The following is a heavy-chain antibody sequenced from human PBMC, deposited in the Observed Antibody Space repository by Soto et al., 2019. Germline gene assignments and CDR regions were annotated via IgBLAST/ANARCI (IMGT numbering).Heavy chain of an antibody. CDR1: GGSFSGYY. J-gene: IGHJ4*02. CDR3: AGGYDCSGGSCYRDY. Sequence: SETLSLTCAVYGGSFSGYYWSWIRQPPGKGLEWIWEINHSGSTNYNPSLKSRVTISVDTSKNQFSLKLSSVTAADTAVYYCAGGYDCSGGSCYRDYWGQGTLVTVSS. D-gene: IGHD2-15*01. V-gene: IGHV4-34*01. CDR2: INHSGST.